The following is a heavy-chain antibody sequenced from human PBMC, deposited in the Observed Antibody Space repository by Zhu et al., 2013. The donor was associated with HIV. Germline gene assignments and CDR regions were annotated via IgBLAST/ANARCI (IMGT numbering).Heavy chain of an antibody. J-gene: IGHJ5*02. Sequence: QVQLVQSGAEVKKPGSSVKVSCKASGGTFSSYAISWVRQAPGQGLEWMGGIIPIFGTANYAQKFQGRVTMTEDTSTDTAYMELSSLRSEDTAVYYCATELKAYCSSTSCSNWFDPWGQGTLVTVSS. CDR3: ATELKAYCSSTSCSNWFDP. CDR2: IIPIFGTA. D-gene: IGHD2-2*01. CDR1: GGTFSSYA. V-gene: IGHV1-69*06.